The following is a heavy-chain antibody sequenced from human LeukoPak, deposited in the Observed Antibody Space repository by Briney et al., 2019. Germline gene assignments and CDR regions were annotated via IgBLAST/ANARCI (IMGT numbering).Heavy chain of an antibody. CDR3: AREDTVLTPGY. D-gene: IGHD4-23*01. V-gene: IGHV3-48*04. CDR1: GFTFNIYG. CDR2: ISTSGGTT. Sequence: GGSLRLSCAASGFTFNIYGMSWVRQAPGKGLEWVSYISTSGGTTYYADSVKGRFTISRDNAKNSLYLQMNSLRAEDTAFYYCAREDTVLTPGYWGQGTLVTVSS. J-gene: IGHJ4*02.